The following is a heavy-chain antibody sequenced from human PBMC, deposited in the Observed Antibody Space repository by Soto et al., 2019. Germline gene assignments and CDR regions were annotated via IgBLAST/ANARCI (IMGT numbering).Heavy chain of an antibody. CDR2: IFPSGST. CDR3: ARTYYDYVLGDAFDI. D-gene: IGHD3-16*01. V-gene: IGHV4-30-2*01. J-gene: IGHJ3*02. CDR1: GASMSSGVYS. Sequence: SETLSLTCAVSGASMSSGVYSWSWIRQPPGKGLEWIGYIFPSGSTNFNPSLKSRVTISLDTSKNQFSLRLTSVTAADTAMYYCARTYYDYVLGDAFDIWGQGAMVTVSS.